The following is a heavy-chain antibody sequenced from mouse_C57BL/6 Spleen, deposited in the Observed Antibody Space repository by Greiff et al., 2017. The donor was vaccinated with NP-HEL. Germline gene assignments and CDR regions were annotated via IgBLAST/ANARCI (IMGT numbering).Heavy chain of an antibody. J-gene: IGHJ4*01. CDR1: GYTFTDYE. V-gene: IGHV1-15*01. CDR2: IDPETGGT. CDR3: TRDGFRANYAMDY. D-gene: IGHD3-1*01. Sequence: QVQLQQSGAELVRPGASVTLSCKASGYTFTDYEMHWVKQTPVHGLEWIGAIDPETGGTAYNQKFKGKAILTADKSSSTAYMELRSLTSEDSAVYYCTRDGFRANYAMDYWGQGTSVTVSS.